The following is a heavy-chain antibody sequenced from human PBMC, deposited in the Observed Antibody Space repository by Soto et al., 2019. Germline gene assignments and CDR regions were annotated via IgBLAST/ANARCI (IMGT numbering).Heavy chain of an antibody. Sequence: QVQLQESGPGLVKPSQTLSLTCTVSGGSISSGDYYWSWIRQPPGKGLEWIGYIYYSGSTYYNPSLKSRVTISVETSKNQFSLKLSSVTAADTAVYYCARVRERRCSGGSCYRWVYYYGMDVWGQGTTVTVSS. CDR3: ARVRERRCSGGSCYRWVYYYGMDV. V-gene: IGHV4-30-4*01. J-gene: IGHJ6*02. CDR1: GGSISSGDYY. CDR2: IYYSGST. D-gene: IGHD2-15*01.